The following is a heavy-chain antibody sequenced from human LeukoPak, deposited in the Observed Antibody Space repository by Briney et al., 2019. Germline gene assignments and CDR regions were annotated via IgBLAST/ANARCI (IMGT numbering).Heavy chain of an antibody. CDR3: ARMVRGVIAQTGGWAFDI. Sequence: GGSLRLSCAASGFTFSSYSMNWVRQAPGKGLEWVSFISSSSSYIYYADSVKGRFTISRDNAKTSLYLQMNSLRAEDTAVYYCARMVRGVIAQTGGWAFDIWGQGTMVTVSS. V-gene: IGHV3-21*01. CDR1: GFTFSSYS. J-gene: IGHJ3*02. CDR2: ISSSSSYI. D-gene: IGHD3-10*01.